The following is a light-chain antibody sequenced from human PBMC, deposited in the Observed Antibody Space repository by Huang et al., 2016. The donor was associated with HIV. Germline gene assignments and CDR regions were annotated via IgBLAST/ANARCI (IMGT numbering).Light chain of an antibody. CDR1: QSILDSYNNKNY. CDR3: QQYYDTPLT. Sequence: DIVMTQSPESLAVSLGERAAINCRSSQSILDSYNNKNYLAWYHQKPGQPPRLLIYWASTRESGVPDRFLGTGSGTDFTLTISSLQAEDMAVYFCQQYYDTPLTFGPGTKVDIK. V-gene: IGKV4-1*01. CDR2: WAS. J-gene: IGKJ3*01.